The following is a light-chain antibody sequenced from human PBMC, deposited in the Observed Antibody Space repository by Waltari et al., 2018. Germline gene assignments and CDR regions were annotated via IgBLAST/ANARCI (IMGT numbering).Light chain of an antibody. CDR2: KIN. Sequence: QTVVTQEPSLSVSIGGTVTLTCALSSGSISSTSHVRWYRQTPGQAPRTLIYKINSRSAGVPDRFSGSFLGNKAALTITGAQADDESDYYCLMYMGSGIWVFGGGTKVTVL. CDR1: SGSISSTSH. V-gene: IGLV8-61*01. J-gene: IGLJ2*01. CDR3: LMYMGSGIWV.